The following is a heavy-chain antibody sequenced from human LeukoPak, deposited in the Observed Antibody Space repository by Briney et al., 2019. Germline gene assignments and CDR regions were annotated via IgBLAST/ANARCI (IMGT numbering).Heavy chain of an antibody. D-gene: IGHD3-9*01. J-gene: IGHJ4*02. CDR2: ISGSGGST. V-gene: IGHV3-23*01. CDR1: GFTFSSYA. Sequence: GGSLRLSCAASGFTFSSYAMSWVRQAPGKGLEWVSAISGSGGSTYYADSVNGRFTISRDNSKNTLYLQMNSLRAEDTAVYYCAKAKNVLRYFDWLTDYWGQGTLVTVSS. CDR3: AKAKNVLRYFDWLTDY.